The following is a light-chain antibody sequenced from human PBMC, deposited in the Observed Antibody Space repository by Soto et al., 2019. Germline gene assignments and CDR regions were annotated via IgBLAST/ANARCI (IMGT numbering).Light chain of an antibody. V-gene: IGKV1-5*03. CDR3: QHWHDYSWT. CDR1: QSISIW. Sequence: DIHMTQSPSTLSASVGDRVTITCRASQSISIWLAWYQQKPGKAPNLLIYKTSSLETGVPSRFSGSGSGTEFTLTISILQPDDFATYYCQHWHDYSWTFGQGTKVEVK. CDR2: KTS. J-gene: IGKJ1*01.